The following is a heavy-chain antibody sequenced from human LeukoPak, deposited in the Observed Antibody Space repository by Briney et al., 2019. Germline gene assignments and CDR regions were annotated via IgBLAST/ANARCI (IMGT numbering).Heavy chain of an antibody. Sequence: SETLSLTRTVSGGSISSGSYYWRWIRQPAGKGLEWIGRIYTSGSTNYNPSLKSRVTISVDTSKDQFSLKLSSVAAADTAVYACARARKHYYMDVWGKGTMVTVSS. J-gene: IGHJ6*03. CDR3: ARARKHYYMDV. CDR2: IYTSGST. CDR1: GGSISSGSYY. V-gene: IGHV4-61*02.